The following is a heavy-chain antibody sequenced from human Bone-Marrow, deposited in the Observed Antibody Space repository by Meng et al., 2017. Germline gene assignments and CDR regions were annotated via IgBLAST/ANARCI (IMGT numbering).Heavy chain of an antibody. CDR2: IKRNSDGGTI. V-gene: IGHV3-15*01. J-gene: IGHJ4*02. Sequence: GGVFVTPGCVHSRSCVASGLSFPDACMSWVCQAAEKGLEWVGRIKRNSDGGTIDYAAPVKGRFTISRDDSKNTLYLQMDSLITEDTAVYFCATGAAAADHWGQGTLVTVSS. D-gene: IGHD6-13*01. CDR1: GLSFPDAC. CDR3: ATGAAAADH.